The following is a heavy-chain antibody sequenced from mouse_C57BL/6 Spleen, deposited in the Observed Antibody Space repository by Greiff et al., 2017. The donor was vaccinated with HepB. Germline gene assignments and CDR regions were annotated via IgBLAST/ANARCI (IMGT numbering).Heavy chain of an antibody. V-gene: IGHV1-82*01. D-gene: IGHD1-1*01. Sequence: QVQLQQSGPELVKPGASVKISCKASGYAFSSSWMNWVKQRPGKGLEWIGRIYPGDGDTNYNGKFKGKATLTADKSSSTAYMQLSSLTSEDSAVYFCARSIYGSSNPQPAWFAYWGQGTLVTVSA. J-gene: IGHJ3*01. CDR1: GYAFSSSW. CDR3: ARSIYGSSNPQPAWFAY. CDR2: IYPGDGDT.